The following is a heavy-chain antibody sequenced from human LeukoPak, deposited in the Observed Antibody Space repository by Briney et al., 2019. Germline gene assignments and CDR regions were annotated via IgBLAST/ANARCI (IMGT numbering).Heavy chain of an antibody. D-gene: IGHD3-9*01. CDR1: GGTFSSYA. V-gene: IGHV1-69*13. CDR3: ARDYYDTLTGYHKFDY. CDR2: IIPIFGTA. J-gene: IGHJ4*02. Sequence: ASVKVSCKASGGTFSSYAISWVRQAPGQGLEWMGGIIPIFGTANYAQKFQGRVTITADESTSTAYMELSSLRSEDTAVYYCARDYYDTLTGYHKFDYWGQGTLVTVSS.